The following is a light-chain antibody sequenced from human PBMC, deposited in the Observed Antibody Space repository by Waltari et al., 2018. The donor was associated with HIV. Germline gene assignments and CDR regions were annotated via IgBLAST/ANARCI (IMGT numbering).Light chain of an antibody. CDR2: GNS. CDR3: QSYDSSLSSYV. Sequence: QSVLTQPPSVSGAPGQRVTISCTGSSPTIGAGYDVHWYQQLPGTAPKLLIYGNSNRPSGVPDRFSGSKSGTSASLAITGLQAEDEADYYCQSYDSSLSSYVFGTGTKVTVL. J-gene: IGLJ1*01. V-gene: IGLV1-40*01. CDR1: SPTIGAGYD.